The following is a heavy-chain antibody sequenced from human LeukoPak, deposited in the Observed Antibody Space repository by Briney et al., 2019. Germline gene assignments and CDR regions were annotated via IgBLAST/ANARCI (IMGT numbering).Heavy chain of an antibody. CDR2: ISWNSGSI. CDR3: AKGGGGNAAGAFDI. Sequence: GGSLRLSCAASGFTFDDYAMHWVRQAPGKGLEWVSGISWNSGSIGYADSVKGRFTISRDNAKNSLYLQMNSLRAEDTALYYCAKGGGGNAAGAFDIWGQGTMVTVSS. CDR1: GFTFDDYA. V-gene: IGHV3-9*01. D-gene: IGHD4-23*01. J-gene: IGHJ3*02.